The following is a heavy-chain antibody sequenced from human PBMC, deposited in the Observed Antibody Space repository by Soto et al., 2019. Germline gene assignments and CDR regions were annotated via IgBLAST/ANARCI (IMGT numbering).Heavy chain of an antibody. Sequence: EAQLLESGGELIQPGGSLRLSCAASGFTYSSHGMSWVRQAPGKGLEWIAGLSRGGGSTYYADSVKGRFTFSRDNSKNTLDLIMNSLRVEDTALYYCARDGQYRTDGFDIWGQGTMVTVSS. V-gene: IGHV3-23*01. CDR1: GFTYSSHG. CDR3: ARDGQYRTDGFDI. D-gene: IGHD5-12*01. CDR2: LSRGGGST. J-gene: IGHJ3*02.